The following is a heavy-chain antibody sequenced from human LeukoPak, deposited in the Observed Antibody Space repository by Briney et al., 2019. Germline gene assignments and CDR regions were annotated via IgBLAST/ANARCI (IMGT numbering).Heavy chain of an antibody. V-gene: IGHV3-33*08. CDR1: GFTFSSYG. J-gene: IGHJ4*02. Sequence: PGGSLRLSCAASGFTFSSYGMHWVRQAPGKGLEWVAVIWSDGHKQYYADSVKGRFTLSRDTSKNTLYLQMNSLRAEDTAVYYCARDDDTNSRYSRFVYWGQGTLVTVSS. CDR3: ARDDDTNSRYSRFVY. D-gene: IGHD2-8*01. CDR2: IWSDGHKQ.